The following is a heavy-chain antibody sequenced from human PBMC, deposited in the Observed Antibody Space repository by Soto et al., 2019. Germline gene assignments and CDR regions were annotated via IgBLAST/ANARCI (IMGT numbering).Heavy chain of an antibody. CDR2: ISGSGDST. J-gene: IGHJ4*02. V-gene: IGHV3-23*01. CDR3: ATDFKAIYGYNNFDN. CDR1: GLTFRFYA. Sequence: PGGSLRLSCAASGLTFRFYAMTWVRQPPGKGLEWVSSISGSGDSTYYPDSVKGRFTISRDNSQNTLYLQMNFLRAEDTAVYFCATDFKAIYGYNNFDNWGQGSLVTVSS. D-gene: IGHD3-10*01.